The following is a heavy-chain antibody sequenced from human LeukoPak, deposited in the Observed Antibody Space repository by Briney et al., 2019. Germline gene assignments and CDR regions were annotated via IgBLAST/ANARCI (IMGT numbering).Heavy chain of an antibody. J-gene: IGHJ4*02. Sequence: GGSLRLSCAASGFTFSSYSMNWVRQAPGKGLEWVSSISSSSSYIYYADSVKGRFTISRDNSKNTLYLQMNNLRVEDTAVYYCARGGGETSSGQLFDYWGQGTQVTVSS. CDR2: ISSSSSYI. D-gene: IGHD6-19*01. CDR3: ARGGGETSSGQLFDY. V-gene: IGHV3-21*01. CDR1: GFTFSSYS.